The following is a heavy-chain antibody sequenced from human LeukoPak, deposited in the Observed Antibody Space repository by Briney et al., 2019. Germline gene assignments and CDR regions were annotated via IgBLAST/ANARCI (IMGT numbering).Heavy chain of an antibody. V-gene: IGHV3-53*05. CDR3: ARDRTFGVVIAYYFDY. J-gene: IGHJ4*02. CDR1: GFTVRDNY. Sequence: GGSLRLSCAVSGFTVRDNYLNWVRQTPGKGLECVSVLYSGGAAYYADSVKGRFTISRDNSKNTLYLQMNSLRAEDTAVYYCARDRTFGVVIAYYFDYWGQGTLVTVSS. CDR2: LYSGGAA. D-gene: IGHD3-3*01.